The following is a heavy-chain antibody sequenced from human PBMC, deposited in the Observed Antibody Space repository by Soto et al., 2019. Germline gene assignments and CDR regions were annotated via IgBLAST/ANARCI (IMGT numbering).Heavy chain of an antibody. J-gene: IGHJ5*02. CDR2: INAANGDT. CDR3: VRRHVSATGIDWFDP. V-gene: IGHV1-3*01. CDR1: GYTFTSYG. Sequence: QVQLVQSGTEVKKPGASVKVSCQASGYTFTSYGIHWVRQAPGQRLEWMGWINAANGDTKYSPKFQGRVTITRDTSARTAYMELSSLRSEDTAVYYCVRRHVSATGIDWFDPWGQGTLVTVSS. D-gene: IGHD6-13*01.